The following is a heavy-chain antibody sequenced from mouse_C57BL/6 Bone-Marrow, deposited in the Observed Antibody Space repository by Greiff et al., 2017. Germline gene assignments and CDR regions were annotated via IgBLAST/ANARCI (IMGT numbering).Heavy chain of an antibody. V-gene: IGHV7-3*01. Sequence: EVKLMESGGGLVQPGGSLSLSCAASGFTFTDYYMSWVRQPPGKALEWLGFIRNKANGYTTEYSASVKGRFTISRDNSQSILYLQMNALRAEDSATYYGARYEGYYGSSGYFGVWGTGTTVTVSS. J-gene: IGHJ1*03. CDR2: IRNKANGYTT. D-gene: IGHD1-1*01. CDR3: ARYEGYYGSSGYFGV. CDR1: GFTFTDYY.